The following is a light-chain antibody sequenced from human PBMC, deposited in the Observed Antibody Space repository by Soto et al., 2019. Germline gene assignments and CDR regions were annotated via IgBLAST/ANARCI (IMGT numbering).Light chain of an antibody. V-gene: IGLV1-44*01. CDR2: TNS. J-gene: IGLJ1*01. CDR1: GSNIGSNS. Sequence: QSVLTQPPSASGTPGQRITISCSGSGSNIGSNSVTWYQQFPRTAPKLLIYTNSQQPSGVPDRFSGSKSGTSASLAISGLQSGDEADYYCATWDDSLNGYVFGTGTKLTVL. CDR3: ATWDDSLNGYV.